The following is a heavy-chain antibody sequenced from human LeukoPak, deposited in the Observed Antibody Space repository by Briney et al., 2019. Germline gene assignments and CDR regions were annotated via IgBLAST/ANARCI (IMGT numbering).Heavy chain of an antibody. Sequence: GGSLRLSCAASGFTFSNYWMHWVRQAPGKGLVWVSRINTDGSSTSYVDSVKGRFTISRDNAKNTLYLQMNSLRAEDTAVYYCARVSGGYYYYYMDVWGKGTTVTVSS. D-gene: IGHD3-10*01. CDR1: GFTFSNYW. CDR3: ARVSGGYYYYYMDV. CDR2: INTDGSST. J-gene: IGHJ6*03. V-gene: IGHV3-74*01.